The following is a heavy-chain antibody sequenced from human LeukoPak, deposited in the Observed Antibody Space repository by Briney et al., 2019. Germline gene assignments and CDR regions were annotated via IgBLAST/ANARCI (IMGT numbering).Heavy chain of an antibody. CDR2: IYSGGST. CDR3: ARVSGNYYYGMDV. V-gene: IGHV3-53*01. CDR1: GFTVSSNY. D-gene: IGHD1-20*01. Sequence: GGSLRLSCAASGFTVSSNYMSWVRQAPGKGLEWVSVIYSGGSTYYADSAKGRFTISRDNSKNTLYLQMNSLRAEDTAVYYCARVSGNYYYGMDVWGQGTTVTVSS. J-gene: IGHJ6*02.